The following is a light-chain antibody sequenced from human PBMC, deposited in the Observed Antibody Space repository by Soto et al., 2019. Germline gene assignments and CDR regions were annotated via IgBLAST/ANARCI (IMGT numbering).Light chain of an antibody. CDR1: QDISNY. CDR2: DAS. CDR3: QQYDSLPPT. Sequence: DIQMTQSPSSLSASVGDRVTITCQASQDISNYLNWYQQKPGKAPKLLMSDASILETGVPSRFSGSGSGTDFTFTISGLQPEDIATYYCQQYDSLPPTFGPGNKVDLK. J-gene: IGKJ3*01. V-gene: IGKV1-33*01.